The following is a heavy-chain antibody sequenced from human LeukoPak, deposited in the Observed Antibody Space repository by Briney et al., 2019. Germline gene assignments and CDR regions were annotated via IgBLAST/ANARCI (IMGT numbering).Heavy chain of an antibody. CDR1: GFTFDDYG. Sequence: GGSLRLSCAASGFTFDDYGMSWVRQAPGKGLEWVSGINWNGGSTGHADSVKGRFTISRDNAKNSLYLQMNSLRAEDTALYYCARVARYCSGGSCYSNYYYMDVWGKGTTVTVSS. CDR3: ARVARYCSGGSCYSNYYYMDV. D-gene: IGHD2-15*01. J-gene: IGHJ6*03. V-gene: IGHV3-20*04. CDR2: INWNGGST.